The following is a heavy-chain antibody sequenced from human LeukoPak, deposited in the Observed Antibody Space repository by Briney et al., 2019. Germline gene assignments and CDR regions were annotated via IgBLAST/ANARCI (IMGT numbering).Heavy chain of an antibody. CDR1: GFTVSNNY. V-gene: IGHV3-53*01. D-gene: IGHD1-26*01. J-gene: IGHJ4*02. Sequence: GGSLRPSCAASGFTVSNNYMSWVRQAPGKGLEWVSAIYSGGNTYYSDSVKGRFTISRDNSKNTLYLQMNSLRAEDTAVYYCARQVGASTTFDSWGQGTLVTVSS. CDR3: ARQVGASTTFDS. CDR2: IYSGGNT.